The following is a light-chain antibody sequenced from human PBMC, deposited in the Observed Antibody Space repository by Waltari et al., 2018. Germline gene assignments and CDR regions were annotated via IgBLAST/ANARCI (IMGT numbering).Light chain of an antibody. V-gene: IGKV1-39*01. CDR1: QTISKY. CDR3: QQTYTTPTWT. CDR2: AAS. Sequence: DIQMTQSPLSLSASVGDRVPITCRARQTISKYLNWYQQNPGKAPKLLIHAASRLQSGVPSRFSGSGSETEFTLTINSLQLEDCAIYYCQQTYTTPTWTFGQGTRVDIK. J-gene: IGKJ1*01.